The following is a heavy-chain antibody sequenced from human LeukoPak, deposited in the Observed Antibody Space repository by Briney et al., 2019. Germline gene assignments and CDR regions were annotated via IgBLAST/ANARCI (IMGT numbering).Heavy chain of an antibody. Sequence: SETLSLTCTVSGGSISSRYWSWIRQPPGKGLEWIGYIYYSGSTNYNPSLKSRVTISVDTSKNQFSLKLSSVTAADTAVYYCASSDSSGYYTYWGQGTLVTVS. V-gene: IGHV4-59*11. D-gene: IGHD3-22*01. CDR3: ASSDSSGYYTY. CDR1: GGSISSRY. J-gene: IGHJ4*02. CDR2: IYYSGST.